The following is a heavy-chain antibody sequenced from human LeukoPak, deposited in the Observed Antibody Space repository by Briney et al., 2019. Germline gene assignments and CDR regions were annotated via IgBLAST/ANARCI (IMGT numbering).Heavy chain of an antibody. Sequence: ASVKDSCKASGYTFTGYYMHWVRQAPGQGLEWMGWIKPNSGGTNYAQKFQGRVTMTRDTSISTAYMELSRLRSDDTAVYYCARGNYDSSGQGAFDIWGQGTMVTVSS. CDR1: GYTFTGYY. CDR3: ARGNYDSSGQGAFDI. V-gene: IGHV1-2*02. D-gene: IGHD3-22*01. CDR2: IKPNSGGT. J-gene: IGHJ3*02.